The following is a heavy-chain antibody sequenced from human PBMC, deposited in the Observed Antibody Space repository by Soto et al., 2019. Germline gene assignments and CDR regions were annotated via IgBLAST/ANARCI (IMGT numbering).Heavy chain of an antibody. J-gene: IGHJ4*02. D-gene: IGHD3-10*01. CDR2: ISAYNGNT. CDR1: GYTFTSYG. CDR3: ARDIIIRRGVIISGGFDY. V-gene: IGHV1-18*01. Sequence: ASVKVSCKASGYTFTSYGISWVRQAPGQGLEWMGWISAYNGNTNYAQKLQGRVTMTTDTSTSTAYMELRSLRSDDTAVYYCARDIIIRRGVIISGGFDYWGQGTLVTVSS.